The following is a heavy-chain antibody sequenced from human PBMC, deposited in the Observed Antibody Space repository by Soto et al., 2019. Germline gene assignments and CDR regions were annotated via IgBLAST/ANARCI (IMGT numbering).Heavy chain of an antibody. J-gene: IGHJ4*02. Sequence: ASVKVSCKASGYTFTSYGISWVRQAPGQGLEWMGWISAYNGNTNYAQKLQGRVTMTTDTSTSTAYMELRSLRSDDTAVYYCARDSGTLLWFGELLSYYFDYWGQGTLVTVSS. CDR3: ARDSGTLLWFGELLSYYFDY. CDR1: GYTFTSYG. V-gene: IGHV1-18*01. D-gene: IGHD3-10*01. CDR2: ISAYNGNT.